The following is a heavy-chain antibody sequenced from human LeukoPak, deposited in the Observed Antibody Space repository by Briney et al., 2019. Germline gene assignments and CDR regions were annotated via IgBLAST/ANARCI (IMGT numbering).Heavy chain of an antibody. J-gene: IGHJ4*02. D-gene: IGHD1-26*01. CDR2: ISGSGGST. V-gene: IGHV3-23*01. CDR3: AKDRYSGSYDY. CDR1: GFTFSSYG. Sequence: GGSLRLSCAASGFTFSSYGMSWVRQAPGRGLEWVSAISGSGGSTYYADSVKGRFTISRDNSKNTLYLQMNSLRAEDTAVYYCAKDRYSGSYDYWGQGTLVTVSS.